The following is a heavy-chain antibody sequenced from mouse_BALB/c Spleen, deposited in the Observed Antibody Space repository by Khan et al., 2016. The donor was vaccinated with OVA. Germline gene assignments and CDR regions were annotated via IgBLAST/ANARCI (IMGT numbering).Heavy chain of an antibody. D-gene: IGHD2-14*01. Sequence: VQLVESGPGPVAPSQSLSITCTVSGFSLSRYNIHWIRQPPGKGLEWLGMIWGGGGTDYNSTLKSRLSISKDNSKSQVFLKMNSLQTDDTAMYYCARAYYRYDGYYAMDYWGQGTSVTGSS. CDR3: ARAYYRYDGYYAMDY. V-gene: IGHV2-6-4*01. CDR2: IWGGGGT. CDR1: GFSLSRYN. J-gene: IGHJ4*01.